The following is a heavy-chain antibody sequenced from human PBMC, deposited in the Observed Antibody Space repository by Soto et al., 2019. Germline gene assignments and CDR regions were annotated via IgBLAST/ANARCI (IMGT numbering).Heavy chain of an antibody. CDR1: GGSISSYY. D-gene: IGHD2-2*01. Sequence: SETLSLTCTVPGGSISSYYWSWIRQPPGKGLEWIGYIYYSGSTNYNPSLKSRVTISVDTSKNQFSLKLRSVTAADTAVYYCARLYCSSTTCYELFHYWGQGTLVTVS. J-gene: IGHJ4*02. V-gene: IGHV4-59*01. CDR2: IYYSGST. CDR3: ARLYCSSTTCYELFHY.